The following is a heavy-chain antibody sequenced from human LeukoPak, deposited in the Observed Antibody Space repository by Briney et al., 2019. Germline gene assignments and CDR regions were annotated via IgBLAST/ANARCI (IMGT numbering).Heavy chain of an antibody. V-gene: IGHV4-59*01. CDR2: IDYSGST. J-gene: IGHJ4*02. CDR3: ASSVGAFDY. CDR1: GASISSYY. Sequence: KPSETLSLTCTVSGASISSYYWSWIRQPPGKGLEGIGYIDYSGSTNYNPSLTSRVTISGDTSKKQFSLKLSSVTAADTAVYYCASSVGAFDYWGQGTRVTVSS.